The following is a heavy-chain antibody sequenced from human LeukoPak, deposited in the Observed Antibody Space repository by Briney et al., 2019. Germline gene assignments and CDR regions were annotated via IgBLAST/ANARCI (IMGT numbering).Heavy chain of an antibody. D-gene: IGHD1-26*01. Sequence: SETLSLTCTVSGGSISRSSYYWGWIRQPPGKGLEWIGSIYYSGNTYYNPSLKSRVTISVDTSKNQSSLKLSSVTAADTAVYYCARHQTQPFAQRILATEFDYWGQGTLVTVSS. CDR3: ARHQTQPFAQRILATEFDY. CDR2: IYYSGNT. CDR1: GGSISRSSYY. J-gene: IGHJ4*02. V-gene: IGHV4-39*01.